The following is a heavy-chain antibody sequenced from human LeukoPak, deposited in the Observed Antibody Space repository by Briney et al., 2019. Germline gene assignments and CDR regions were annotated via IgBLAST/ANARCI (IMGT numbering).Heavy chain of an antibody. V-gene: IGHV3-30*18. CDR3: AKASRYLGSGSYYRDAFDI. CDR1: GFTFSSYG. D-gene: IGHD3-10*02. CDR2: ISFDGSNK. Sequence: GGSLRLSCAASGFTFSSYGMHWIRKAPGKGLEWVAVISFDGSNKYYADSVKGRFTVSRDNSKNTLYLQMNSLRAEDTAVYYCAKASRYLGSGSYYRDAFDIWGQGTMVTVSS. J-gene: IGHJ3*02.